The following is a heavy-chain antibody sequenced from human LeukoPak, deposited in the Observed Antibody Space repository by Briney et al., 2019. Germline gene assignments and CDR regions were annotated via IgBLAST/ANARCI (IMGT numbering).Heavy chain of an antibody. CDR2: IHHSGSA. CDR1: GDSISSGDFY. V-gene: IGHV4-30-4*01. CDR3: ARDRAVDAGGIDF. Sequence: SETLSLTCTVSGDSISSGDFYWSWVRQPPGKGLEWIAYIHHSGSAFYSRSLKGRVTISVDSPKNQFSLRLTSVTAADTAVYFCARDRAVDAGGIDFWGQGTLVTVSP. J-gene: IGHJ4*02. D-gene: IGHD5-18*01.